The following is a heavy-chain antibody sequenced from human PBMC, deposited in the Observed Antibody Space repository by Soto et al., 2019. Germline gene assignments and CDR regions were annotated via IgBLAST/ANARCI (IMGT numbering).Heavy chain of an antibody. J-gene: IGHJ4*02. V-gene: IGHV1-69*02. D-gene: IGHD2-15*01. CDR2: IIPILGIA. Sequence: QVQLVQSGAEVKKPGSSVKVSCKASGGTFSSYSISWVRQAPGQGLEWMGRIIPILGIANYAQKFQGRVTITADKSTSPAYMELTSLSSEDTAVDYSASSSPVLLAYWGQGTLVTVSS. CDR3: ASSSPVLLAY. CDR1: GGTFSSYS.